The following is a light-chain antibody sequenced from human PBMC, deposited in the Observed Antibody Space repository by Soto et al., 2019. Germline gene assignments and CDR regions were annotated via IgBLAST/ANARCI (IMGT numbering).Light chain of an antibody. CDR2: EVS. CDR3: FSYAGSSIFYV. Sequence: QSALTQPASVSGSPVQSITISCTGTSSDVGSYNLVSWYQQYPGKAPKLMIYEVSKRPSGVSNRFSGSKSGNTASLTISGLQAEDEADYYCFSYAGSSIFYVFGTGTKLTVL. V-gene: IGLV2-23*02. CDR1: SSDVGSYNL. J-gene: IGLJ1*01.